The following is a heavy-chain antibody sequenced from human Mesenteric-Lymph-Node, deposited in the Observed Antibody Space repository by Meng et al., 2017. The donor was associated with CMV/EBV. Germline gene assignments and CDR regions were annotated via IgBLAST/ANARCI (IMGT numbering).Heavy chain of an antibody. J-gene: IGHJ3*02. D-gene: IGHD3-10*01. CDR1: VSSGSYY. V-gene: IGHV4-61*01. Sequence: VSSGSYYWSWFRQPPGKGLEWIGYIYYSGSTNYNSSLKSRVSISLDTSKNQFSLMLSSVTAADTAVFYCARDQGYDGSGSYLHPFDIWGQGTMVTVSS. CDR2: IYYSGST. CDR3: ARDQGYDGSGSYLHPFDI.